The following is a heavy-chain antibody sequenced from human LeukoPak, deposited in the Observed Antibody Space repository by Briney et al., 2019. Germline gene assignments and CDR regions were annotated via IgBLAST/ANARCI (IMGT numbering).Heavy chain of an antibody. Sequence: SQTLSLTCTVSGGSISSGGYYWSWIRQHPGKGLEWIGYIYYSGSTYYNPSLKSRVTISVDTSKNQFSLKLSSVTAADTAVYYCARSYCSSTSCYHQEDYRGQGTLVTVSS. J-gene: IGHJ4*02. CDR3: ARSYCSSTSCYHQEDY. CDR1: GGSISSGGYY. D-gene: IGHD2-2*01. CDR2: IYYSGST. V-gene: IGHV4-31*03.